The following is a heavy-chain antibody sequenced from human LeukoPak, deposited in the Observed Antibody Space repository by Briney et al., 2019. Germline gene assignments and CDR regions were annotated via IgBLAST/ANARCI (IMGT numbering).Heavy chain of an antibody. CDR2: ISPNGGST. Sequence: GGSLRLSCSASGFTFSSYAMHWVRQAPGKGLEYVSAISPNGGSTYYADSVKGRFTISRDNAKNTLYLQMNSLRAEDTAVYYCARGVWHQGTLGYWGQGTLVTVSS. J-gene: IGHJ4*02. CDR1: GFTFSSYA. V-gene: IGHV3-64*04. CDR3: ARGVWHQGTLGY. D-gene: IGHD2/OR15-2a*01.